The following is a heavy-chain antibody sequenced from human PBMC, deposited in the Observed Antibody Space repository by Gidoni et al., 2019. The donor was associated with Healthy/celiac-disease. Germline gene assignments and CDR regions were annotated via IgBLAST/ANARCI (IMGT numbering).Heavy chain of an antibody. CDR3: ARQYMCDY. J-gene: IGHJ4*02. D-gene: IGHD1-20*01. CDR2: IYPGDSDT. Sequence: EVQLVQSPAEVRKPGESLTFSCKASGYSFTNYWIGWGRQMPGKGLEWMGIIYPGDSDTKYSPSFQGQVTISADKSTSTAYLQWSSLKASDTAIYYCARQYMCDYWGQGTLVTVSS. V-gene: IGHV5-51*01. CDR1: GYSFTNYW.